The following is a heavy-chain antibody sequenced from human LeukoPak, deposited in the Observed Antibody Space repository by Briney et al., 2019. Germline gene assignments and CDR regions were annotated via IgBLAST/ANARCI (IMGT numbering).Heavy chain of an antibody. CDR2: IYYSGST. V-gene: IGHV4-59*01. CDR1: GGSISSYY. Sequence: SETLSLTCTVSGGSISSYYWSWIRQPPGKGLEWIGYIYYSGSTNYNPSLKSRVTISVDTSKNQFSLKLSSVTAADTAVYYCARFCLSQCSSSYYYGMDVRGQGTTVTVSS. CDR3: ARFCLSQCSSSYYYGMDV. D-gene: IGHD6-6*01. J-gene: IGHJ6*02.